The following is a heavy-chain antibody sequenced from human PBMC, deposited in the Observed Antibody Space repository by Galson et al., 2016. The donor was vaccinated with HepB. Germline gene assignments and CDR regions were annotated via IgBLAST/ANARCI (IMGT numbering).Heavy chain of an antibody. CDR2: IWYDGSKK. D-gene: IGHD6-6*01. Sequence: CAASGFTFSNYGMHWVRQAPGKGLEWVALIWYDGSKKYYAESVKGRLTISRDNSKNTLDLQMNSLRAEVTAVYYCARDGIPSPQDIGGRLPPPYYYGMDVWGQGTAVTVSS. V-gene: IGHV3-33*01. CDR3: ARDGIPSPQDIGGRLPPPYYYGMDV. CDR1: GFTFSNYG. J-gene: IGHJ6*02.